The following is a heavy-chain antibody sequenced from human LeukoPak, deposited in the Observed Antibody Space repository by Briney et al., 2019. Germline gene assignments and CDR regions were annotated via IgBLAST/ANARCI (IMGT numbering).Heavy chain of an antibody. Sequence: SETLSLTCTVSGGSISSTSYYWGWIRQPPGKGLEWIGRIYYSGSTYYNPSLKSRVTISLATSKNQFSLKLSSVTAADTAVYYCARHRYSAYASSDYWGQGTLVTVSS. CDR3: ARHRYSAYASSDY. J-gene: IGHJ4*02. CDR1: GGSISSTSYY. CDR2: IYYSGST. D-gene: IGHD5-12*01. V-gene: IGHV4-39*01.